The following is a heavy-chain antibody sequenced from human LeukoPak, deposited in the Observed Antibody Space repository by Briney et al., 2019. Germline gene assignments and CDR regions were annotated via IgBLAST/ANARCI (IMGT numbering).Heavy chain of an antibody. Sequence: ASVKVSCKASGYTFTSYGISWVRQAPGQGLEWMGWISAYNGNTNYAQKLQGRVTMTTDTSTSTAYMELRSLRSDDTAVYYCARSGYCDSSGYYYPMEFDYWGQGALVTVSS. J-gene: IGHJ4*02. CDR2: ISAYNGNT. CDR3: ARSGYCDSSGYYYPMEFDY. D-gene: IGHD3-22*01. CDR1: GYTFTSYG. V-gene: IGHV1-18*01.